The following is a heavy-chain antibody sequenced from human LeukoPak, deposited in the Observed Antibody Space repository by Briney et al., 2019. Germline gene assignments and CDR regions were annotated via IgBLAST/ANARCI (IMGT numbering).Heavy chain of an antibody. J-gene: IGHJ6*02. CDR2: INHSGST. Sequence: PSETLSVTCAVYGGSFSGYYWSWIRQPPGKGLEWIGEINHSGSTNYNPSLKSRVTISVDTSKNQFSLKLSSVTAADTAVYYCARALRGYSYGYYYYYGMDVWGQGTTVTVSS. CDR3: ARALRGYSYGYYYYYGMDV. D-gene: IGHD5-18*01. CDR1: GGSFSGYY. V-gene: IGHV4-34*01.